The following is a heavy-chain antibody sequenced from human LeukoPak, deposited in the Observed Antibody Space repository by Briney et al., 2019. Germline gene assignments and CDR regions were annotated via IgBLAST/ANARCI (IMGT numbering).Heavy chain of an antibody. J-gene: IGHJ6*03. V-gene: IGHV4-4*07. CDR2: IYTSGST. D-gene: IGHD4-17*01. CDR1: GGSISSYY. Sequence: SETLSLTCTVSGGSISSYYWSWIRQPAGKGLEWIGRIYTSGSTYYNPSLKSRVTISVDTSKNQFSLKLTSVTAADTAVYYCARVYGDYLYYYYYMDVWGKGTTVTVSS. CDR3: ARVYGDYLYYYYYMDV.